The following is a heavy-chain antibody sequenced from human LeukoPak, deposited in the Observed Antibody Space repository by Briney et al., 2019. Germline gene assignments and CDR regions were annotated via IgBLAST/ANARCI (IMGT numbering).Heavy chain of an antibody. CDR3: VRGGHIGFDY. Sequence: GGALRLSCAVPALTSIDFDRHWVRQARGRGLEWVSSIASAGDTYYVGSVRGRFTISRENAKNSLYLQMNSLRAGDTAVYYCVRGGHIGFDYWGRGTLVTVS. CDR1: ALTSIDFD. D-gene: IGHD2-21*01. V-gene: IGHV3-13*02. J-gene: IGHJ4*02. CDR2: IASAGDT.